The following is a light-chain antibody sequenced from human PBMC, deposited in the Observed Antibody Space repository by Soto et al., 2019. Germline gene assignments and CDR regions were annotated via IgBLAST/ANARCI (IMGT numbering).Light chain of an antibody. CDR2: EVF. CDR1: SDDVGRYKY. Sequence: QSALTQPASVSGSPGQSIAISCTGTSDDVGRYKYVSWYQQHPGEAPRLLIYEVFNRPSGVSNRFSGSKTGNTASLTISGLQPEDEAVYYCISFRSSGTTYVFGPGTKLTVL. J-gene: IGLJ1*01. CDR3: ISFRSSGTTYV. V-gene: IGLV2-14*03.